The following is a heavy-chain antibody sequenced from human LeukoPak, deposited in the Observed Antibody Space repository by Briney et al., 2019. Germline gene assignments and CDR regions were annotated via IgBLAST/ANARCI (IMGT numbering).Heavy chain of an antibody. D-gene: IGHD6-13*01. CDR3: AKDRIFAAGAGAFDI. CDR1: GFTFSSYA. Sequence: PGGSLRLSCTASGFTFSSYAMSWVRQAPGKGLEWVSAMSDSGGATYYADSVKGRFTISRDNSRSALYLQMNSLRAEDTAVYYCAKDRIFAAGAGAFDIWGEGTIVTLSS. CDR2: MSDSGGAT. J-gene: IGHJ3*02. V-gene: IGHV3-23*01.